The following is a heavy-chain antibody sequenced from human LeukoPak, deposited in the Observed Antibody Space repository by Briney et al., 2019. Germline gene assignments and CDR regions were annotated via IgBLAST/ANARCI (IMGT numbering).Heavy chain of an antibody. V-gene: IGHV4-59*01. CDR2: IYYSGST. J-gene: IGHJ5*02. Sequence: PSETLSLTCTVSGGSISSYYWSWIRQPPGKGLEWIGYIYYSGSTNYNHSLKSRVTISVDTSKNQFSLKLSSVTAADTAVYYCARGVTDDFWSGYYTVGWFDPWGQGTLVTVSS. CDR1: GGSISSYY. D-gene: IGHD3-3*01. CDR3: ARGVTDDFWSGYYTVGWFDP.